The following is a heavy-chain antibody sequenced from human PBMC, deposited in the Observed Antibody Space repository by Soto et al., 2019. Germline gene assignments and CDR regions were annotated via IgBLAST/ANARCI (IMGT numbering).Heavy chain of an antibody. V-gene: IGHV3-23*01. J-gene: IGHJ4*02. CDR3: AKDPGSIAAAAHLYFDY. D-gene: IGHD6-13*01. CDR1: GFTFNSYT. Sequence: GGSLRLSCAASGFTFNSYTMAWVRQAPGKGLEWVSSISGSGGSPSYADSVQGRFTISRDNSRNTLSLQMNSLRAEDTATYYCAKDPGSIAAAAHLYFDYWGQGTLVTVSS. CDR2: ISGSGGSP.